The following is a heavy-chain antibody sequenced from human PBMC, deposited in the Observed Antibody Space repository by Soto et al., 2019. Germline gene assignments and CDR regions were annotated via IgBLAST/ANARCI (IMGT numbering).Heavy chain of an antibody. J-gene: IGHJ4*02. Sequence: EVQLVESGGGLVKPGGSLRLSCAASGFTFSNAWMSWVRQAPGKGLEWVGRIKSKTDGGTTDYADSVKGRFTISRDNAKNSLYLQMNSLRAEDTAVYYCASGSTKPSDYDSSGYRPPSGDYWGQGTLVTVSS. CDR3: ASGSTKPSDYDSSGYRPPSGDY. CDR1: GFTFSNAW. V-gene: IGHV3-15*01. CDR2: IKSKTDGGTT. D-gene: IGHD3-22*01.